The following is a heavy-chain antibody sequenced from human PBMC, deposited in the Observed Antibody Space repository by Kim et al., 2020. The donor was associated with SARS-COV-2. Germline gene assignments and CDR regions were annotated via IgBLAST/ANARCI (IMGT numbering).Heavy chain of an antibody. CDR1: GYSLTRFA. Sequence: ASVKVSCKASGYSLTRFALNWVRQAPGQGLQWMGWINTFSGNPAYAQGFTGRFVFSLDPSVNTAYLTIHSLKTEDTAFYYCARDHSPGNSSTHDYWGQGTLVTVSS. D-gene: IGHD6-13*01. J-gene: IGHJ4*02. CDR2: INTFSGNP. CDR3: ARDHSPGNSSTHDY. V-gene: IGHV7-4-1*01.